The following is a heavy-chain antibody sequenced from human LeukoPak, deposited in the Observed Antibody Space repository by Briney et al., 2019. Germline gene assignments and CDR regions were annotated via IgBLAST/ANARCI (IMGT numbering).Heavy chain of an antibody. V-gene: IGHV1-18*04. D-gene: IGHD3-10*01. CDR3: ARDGSGSYYNVNYYGMDV. Sequence: ASVKVSCKASGYTFTSYGISWVRQAPGQGLEWMGWISAYNGNTNYAQKLQGRVTMTTDTSTSTAYMELRSLRSDDTAVYYCARDGSGSYYNVNYYGMDVWGKGTTVTASS. J-gene: IGHJ6*04. CDR2: ISAYNGNT. CDR1: GYTFTSYG.